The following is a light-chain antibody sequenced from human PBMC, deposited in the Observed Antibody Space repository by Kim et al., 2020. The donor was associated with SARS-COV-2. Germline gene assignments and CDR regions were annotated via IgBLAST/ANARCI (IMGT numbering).Light chain of an antibody. V-gene: IGLV3-21*04. CDR1: NIGSKS. J-gene: IGLJ3*02. CDR3: QVWDSDSDHWV. Sequence: SYELTQPPSVSVAPGKAARITCGGNNIGSKSVHWCQQKPGQAPVLVIYSDSDRPSGIPERFSGSNSANTATLTISRVEAGDEADYYCQVWDSDSDHWVFGGGTQRTVL. CDR2: SDS.